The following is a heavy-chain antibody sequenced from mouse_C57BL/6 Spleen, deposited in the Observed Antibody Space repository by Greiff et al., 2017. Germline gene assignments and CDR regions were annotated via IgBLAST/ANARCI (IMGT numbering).Heavy chain of an antibody. Sequence: QVHVKQPGAELVKPGASVKLSCKASGYTFTSYWMHWVKQRPGQGLEWIGMIHPNSGSTNYNEKFKSKATLTVDKSSSTAYMQLSSLTSEDSAVYYCARGYYSNYFDYWGQGTTLTVSS. V-gene: IGHV1-64*01. CDR3: ARGYYSNYFDY. CDR1: GYTFTSYW. CDR2: IHPNSGST. D-gene: IGHD2-5*01. J-gene: IGHJ2*01.